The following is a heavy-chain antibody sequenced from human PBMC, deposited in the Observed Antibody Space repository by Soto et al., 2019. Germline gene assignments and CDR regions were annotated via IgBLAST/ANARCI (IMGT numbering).Heavy chain of an antibody. J-gene: IGHJ5*02. Sequence: TLSLTCTVSGGSISSGGYYWSWIRQHPGKGLEWIGYIYYSGSTYYNPSLKSRVTISVDTSKNQFPLKLSSVTAADTAVYYCARGSKKIVVVVAATSDWFDPWGQGTLVTVSS. CDR1: GGSISSGGYY. CDR3: ARGSKKIVVVVAATSDWFDP. D-gene: IGHD2-15*01. CDR2: IYYSGST. V-gene: IGHV4-31*03.